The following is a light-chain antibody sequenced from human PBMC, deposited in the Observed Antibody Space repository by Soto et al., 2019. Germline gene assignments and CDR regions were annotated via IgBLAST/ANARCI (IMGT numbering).Light chain of an antibody. CDR1: SSNY. CDR3: SSYTSSSVS. J-gene: IGLJ2*01. V-gene: IGLV2-14*01. CDR2: DVS. Sequence: QSALTQPASVSGSPGQSITISCTGTSSNYVSWYQQNPGKAPKLIIYDVSNRPSEISNRFSGSKSGNTASLTISGLQAEDEADYYCSSYTSSSVSFGGGTKLTVL.